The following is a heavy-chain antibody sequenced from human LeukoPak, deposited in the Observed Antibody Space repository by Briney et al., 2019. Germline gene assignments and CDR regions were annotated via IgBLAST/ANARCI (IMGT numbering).Heavy chain of an antibody. J-gene: IGHJ4*02. CDR1: GFTFTNYW. Sequence: GGSLRLSCAVSGFTFTNYWMSWARQSPGKGLEWVANIYLDGSRAYYVDSVKGRFTISRDNAKNSLYLQVNSLRAEDTAVYYCARDIDNYGDYIPYWGQGTLVTVSS. CDR2: IYLDGSRA. V-gene: IGHV3-7*01. D-gene: IGHD4-17*01. CDR3: ARDIDNYGDYIPY.